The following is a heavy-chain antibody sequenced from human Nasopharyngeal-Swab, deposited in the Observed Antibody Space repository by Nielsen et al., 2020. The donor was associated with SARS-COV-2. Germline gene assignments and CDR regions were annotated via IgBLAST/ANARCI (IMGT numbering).Heavy chain of an antibody. CDR3: ARVVTGWFDP. D-gene: IGHD3-16*02. CDR2: IYHSGST. Sequence: SETLSLTCAVSGGAISSSNWWIWVRQPPGKGLEWIGEIYHSGSTNHNPSLKSRITISVDKSKNQFSLKLSSVTAADTAVYYCARVVTGWFDPWGQGTLVTVSS. J-gene: IGHJ5*02. V-gene: IGHV4-4*02. CDR1: GGAISSSNW.